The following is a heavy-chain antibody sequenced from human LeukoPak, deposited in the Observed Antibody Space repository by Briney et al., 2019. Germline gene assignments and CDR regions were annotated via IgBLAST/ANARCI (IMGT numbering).Heavy chain of an antibody. CDR3: ARVASGYDFWSGLFDY. V-gene: IGHV4-59*01. CDR1: GGSISSYY. D-gene: IGHD3-3*01. Sequence: SETLSLTCTVSGGSISSYYWSWIRQPPGKGLEWIGYIYYSGSTNYNPSLKSRVTISVDTSKNQFSLKLSSVTAADTAVYYCARVASGYDFWSGLFDYWGQGTLVTVSS. CDR2: IYYSGST. J-gene: IGHJ4*02.